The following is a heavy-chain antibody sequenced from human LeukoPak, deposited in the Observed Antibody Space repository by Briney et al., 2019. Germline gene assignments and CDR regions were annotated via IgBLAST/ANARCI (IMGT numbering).Heavy chain of an antibody. D-gene: IGHD4-23*01. Sequence: GGSLRLSCAVSGFNFNDYNMHWVRQAPGKGLEWVSCISGDSSFIFYEDSVMGRFTISRDNAKNSLFLQMNNLRAEDTAVYYCARGRFHGGNPRVSVISDFDYWGQGTLVTVSS. J-gene: IGHJ4*02. V-gene: IGHV3-21*01. CDR3: ARGRFHGGNPRVSVISDFDY. CDR1: GFNFNDYN. CDR2: ISGDSSFI.